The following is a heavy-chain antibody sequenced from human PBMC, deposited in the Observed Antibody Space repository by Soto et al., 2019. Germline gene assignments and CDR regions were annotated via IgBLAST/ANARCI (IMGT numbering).Heavy chain of an antibody. CDR1: GGSFSDYY. J-gene: IGHJ4*02. CDR3: ARGVVVAAVVDY. CDR2: INRSGST. V-gene: IGHV4-34*01. Sequence: PSETLSLTCAVYGGSFSDYYWYWSWIRQPPGKGLEWIGEINRSGSTNYNPSLKSRVSIPVDTSKNQFSLKLSSVTAADTAVYYCARGVVVAAVVDYWGQGTLVTVSS. D-gene: IGHD2-15*01.